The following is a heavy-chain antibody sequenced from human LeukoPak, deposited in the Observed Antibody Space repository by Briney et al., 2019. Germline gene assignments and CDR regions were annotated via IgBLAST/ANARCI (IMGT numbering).Heavy chain of an antibody. D-gene: IGHD3-10*01. J-gene: IGHJ4*02. V-gene: IGHV3-74*01. Sequence: GGSLRLSCAASGFTFSAYWMHWVRQAPGKGLVWVSSINSDGSTTNYADFVKGRFSISRDNARDNAKNTLYLQMDSLRADDMAVYYCARARYGSGTYDYWGQGTLVTVSS. CDR3: ARARYGSGTYDY. CDR2: INSDGSTT. CDR1: GFTFSAYW.